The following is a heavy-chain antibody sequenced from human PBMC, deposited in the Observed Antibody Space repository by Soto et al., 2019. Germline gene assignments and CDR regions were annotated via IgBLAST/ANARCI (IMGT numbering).Heavy chain of an antibody. Sequence: KQSQTLSLTCAISGDSVSSNSAAWNWIRQSPSRGLEWLGRTYYRSKWYNDYAVSVKSRITINPDTSKNQFSLQLNSVTPEDTAVYYCARGIPYHFWSGYSYDYWGQGTLVTVSS. J-gene: IGHJ4*02. CDR3: ARGIPYHFWSGYSYDY. D-gene: IGHD3-3*02. CDR2: TYYRSKWYN. CDR1: GDSVSSNSAA. V-gene: IGHV6-1*01.